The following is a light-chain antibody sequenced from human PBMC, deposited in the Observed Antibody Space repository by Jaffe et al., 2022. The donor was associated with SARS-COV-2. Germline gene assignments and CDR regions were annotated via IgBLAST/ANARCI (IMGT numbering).Light chain of an antibody. Sequence: QSALTQPPSASGSPGQSVTISCTGTSSDVGGYNYVSWYQHHPGKAPKLMIYEVSKRPSGVPGRFSGSKSGNTASLTVSGLQAEDEADYYCSSYAGSNNLVFGGGTKVTVL. CDR1: SSDVGGYNY. V-gene: IGLV2-8*01. J-gene: IGLJ2*01. CDR2: EVS. CDR3: SSYAGSNNLV.